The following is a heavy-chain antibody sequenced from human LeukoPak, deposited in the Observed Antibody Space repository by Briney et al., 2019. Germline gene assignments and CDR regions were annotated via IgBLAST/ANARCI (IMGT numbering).Heavy chain of an antibody. J-gene: IGHJ5*02. CDR1: GDSITGGTYS. V-gene: IGHV4-39*07. CDR2: IYYSGTT. D-gene: IGHD3-9*01. CDR3: ARDILQAAPERGNWFDP. Sequence: PSETLSLICSVSGDSITGGTYSWGWVRQPPGKGLEWIANIYYSGTTFYNPSLKSRITVSLDESKNQFSLKLSSVTAADTAVYYCARDILQAAPERGNWFDPWGQGTLVTVSS.